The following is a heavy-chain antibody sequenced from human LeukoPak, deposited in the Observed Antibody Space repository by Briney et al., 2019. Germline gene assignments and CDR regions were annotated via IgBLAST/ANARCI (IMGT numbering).Heavy chain of an antibody. D-gene: IGHD2-15*01. Sequence: GGSLRLSCAASGFTFSSYGMHWVRQAPGKGLEWIALIWYDGSATYYAESVKGRFTISRDDSKSTLYLQMNSLRDEDTAVYYCARGPAGLFDCWGRGTLVTVSS. J-gene: IGHJ4*02. CDR2: IWYDGSAT. CDR3: ARGPAGLFDC. CDR1: GFTFSSYG. V-gene: IGHV3-33*08.